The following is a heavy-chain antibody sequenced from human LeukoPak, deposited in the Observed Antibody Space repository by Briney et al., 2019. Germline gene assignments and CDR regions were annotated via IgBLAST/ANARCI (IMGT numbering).Heavy chain of an antibody. V-gene: IGHV4-59*08. Sequence: PSDTLSLTCTVSGRSISSYHWIWIRQPPRKGLEWIGYIHYSESTNYNPSLKSRVTTSVDTSKKQFSLKLRSVTAADTAVYYCARSVSWGLLVRDDAFDIWGQGTMVTVSS. J-gene: IGHJ3*02. CDR1: GRSISSYH. D-gene: IGHD2-21*01. CDR3: ARSVSWGLLVRDDAFDI. CDR2: IHYSEST.